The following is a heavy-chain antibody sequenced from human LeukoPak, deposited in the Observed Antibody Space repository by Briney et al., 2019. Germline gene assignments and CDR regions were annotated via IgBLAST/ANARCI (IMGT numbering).Heavy chain of an antibody. CDR3: AKDAIYADGYWGFDY. CDR1: GFTISTYA. J-gene: IGHJ4*02. V-gene: IGHV3-23*01. CDR2: IVGSGDTT. D-gene: IGHD2-2*03. Sequence: GGSLRLSCAASGFTISTYAMSWVRQAPGKGLEWVSGIVGSGDTTYADAVKGRFTISKDNSKNTVYLQMNSLRAEDTAVYYCAKDAIYADGYWGFDYWGQGNLVTVSS.